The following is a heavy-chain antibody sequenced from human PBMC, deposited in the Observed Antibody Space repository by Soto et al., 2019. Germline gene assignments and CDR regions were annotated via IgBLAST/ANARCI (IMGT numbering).Heavy chain of an antibody. J-gene: IGHJ6*02. CDR1: GGSFSVYY. CDR2: INHSGST. CDR3: ARGQVRVYYYYGMDV. Sequence: SETLSLTCAVYGGSFSVYYWSWIRHPPGKGLEWIGEINHSGSTNYNPSLKSRVTISVDTSKNQFSLKLSSVTAADTAVYYCARGQVRVYYYYGMDVWGQGTTVTVSS. V-gene: IGHV4-34*01.